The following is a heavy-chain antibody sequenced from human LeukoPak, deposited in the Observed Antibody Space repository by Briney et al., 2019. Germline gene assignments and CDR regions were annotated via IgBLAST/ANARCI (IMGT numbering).Heavy chain of an antibody. CDR2: IYYSGST. J-gene: IGHJ5*02. CDR1: GGSISSSSYY. Sequence: PSETLSLTCTVSGGSISSSSYYWGWIRQPPGKGLEWIVSIYYSGSTYYNPSLKSRVTISVDTSKNQFSLKLSSVTAADTAVYYCARADSSGYYRNPNWFDPWGQGTLVTVSS. D-gene: IGHD3-22*01. CDR3: ARADSSGYYRNPNWFDP. V-gene: IGHV4-39*07.